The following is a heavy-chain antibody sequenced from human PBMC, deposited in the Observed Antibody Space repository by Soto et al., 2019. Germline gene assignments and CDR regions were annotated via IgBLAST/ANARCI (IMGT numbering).Heavy chain of an antibody. J-gene: IGHJ4*02. V-gene: IGHV1-69*12. CDR1: GGTFSSYA. CDR3: ASAGGVITFPLPLLNY. CDR2: IIPIFGTA. D-gene: IGHD3-22*01. Sequence: QVQLVQSGAEVKKPGSSVKVSCKASGGTFSSYAISWVRQAPGQGLEWMGGIIPIFGTANYAQKFQGRVTITADESTSTAYMGLSSLRSEDTAVYYCASAGGVITFPLPLLNYWGQGTLVTVSS.